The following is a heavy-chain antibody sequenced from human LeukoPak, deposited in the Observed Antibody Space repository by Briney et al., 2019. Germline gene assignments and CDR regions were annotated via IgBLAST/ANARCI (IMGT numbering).Heavy chain of an antibody. CDR1: GGTFNTYG. V-gene: IGHV1-18*01. CDR3: ARDPASEGGYDYYYGMDV. Sequence: GASVKVSCKASGGTFNTYGISWVRQAPGQGLEWMGWISAYNGNTNYAQKLQGRVTMTTDTSTSTAYMELRSLRSDGTAVYYCARDPASEGGYDYYYGMDVWGQGTTVTVSS. CDR2: ISAYNGNT. J-gene: IGHJ6*02. D-gene: IGHD5-12*01.